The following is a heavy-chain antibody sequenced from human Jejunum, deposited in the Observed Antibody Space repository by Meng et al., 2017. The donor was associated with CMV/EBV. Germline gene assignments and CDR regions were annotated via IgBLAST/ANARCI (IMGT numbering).Heavy chain of an antibody. CDR3: AKRINLVRGLIMDYYAMDV. CDR2: ISVGSTVI. D-gene: IGHD3-10*01. CDR1: SQG. V-gene: IGHV3-48*04. J-gene: IGHJ6*04. Sequence: SQGMNRVCQAPGMRLEWVSYISVGSTVIYSADSVTVRLPISRDNAKNALYLQMNSLRVEDTAAYYCAKRINLVRGLIMDYYAMDVWGKGTTVTVSS.